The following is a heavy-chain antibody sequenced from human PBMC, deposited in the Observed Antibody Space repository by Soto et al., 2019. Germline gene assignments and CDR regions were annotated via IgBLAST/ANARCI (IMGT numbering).Heavy chain of an antibody. D-gene: IGHD2-15*01. CDR2: INPSDGSP. V-gene: IGHV1-46*03. CDR3: SRYLLSGNCLDS. J-gene: IGHJ1*01. CDR1: GYTFTSYH. Sequence: QVQLVQSGAEVQKPGASVKVSCKASGYTFTSYHVHWVRQAPGQGLEWKGIINPSDGSPTYAQKYPDTVTMTSHTSTSTLYLELSSPRSQNTAVYYCSRYLLSGNCLDSWGQGTLVTVS.